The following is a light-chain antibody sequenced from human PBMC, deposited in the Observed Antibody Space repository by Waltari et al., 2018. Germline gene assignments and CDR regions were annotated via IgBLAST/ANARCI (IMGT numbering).Light chain of an antibody. CDR2: EDT. Sequence: SYVLTQPPSASASPGQTARITCSGDALSKKFVYWYQQKSAQAPALVIYEDTKRPSGTLDRFSGSSSGTMATLTISGAQVEDEADYYCYAADITTIPVVFGEETKVSVL. CDR3: YAADITTIPVV. CDR1: ALSKKF. J-gene: IGLJ2*01. V-gene: IGLV3-10*01.